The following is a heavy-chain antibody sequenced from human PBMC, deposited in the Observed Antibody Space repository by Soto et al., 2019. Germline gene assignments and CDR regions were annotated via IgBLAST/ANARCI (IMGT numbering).Heavy chain of an antibody. V-gene: IGHV3-30-3*01. CDR3: ARGTCSLTRFDY. CDR2: ISYDGSNK. D-gene: IGHD2-15*01. Sequence: GSLRLSCAASGFTFSSYAMHWVRQAPGKGLEWVAVISYDGSNKYYADSVKGRFTISRDNSKNTLYLQMNSLRAEETAVSDCARGTCSLTRFDYWGQGTLVTVAS. J-gene: IGHJ4*02. CDR1: GFTFSSYA.